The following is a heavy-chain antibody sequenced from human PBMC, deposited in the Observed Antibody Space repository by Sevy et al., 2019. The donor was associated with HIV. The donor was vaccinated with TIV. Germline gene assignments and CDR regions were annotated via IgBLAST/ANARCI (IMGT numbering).Heavy chain of an antibody. CDR2: FNWNGGTK. V-gene: IGHV3-20*04. Sequence: GGSLRLSCAVSGFTFENYGMSWVRQAPGKGWEGVTGFNWNGGTKNYVDSVKGRFTISRDNAKNSLNLQMDSLRVEDTAVYYCARNTGFAYGDNWFDPWGQGTLVTVSS. CDR3: ARNTGFAYGDNWFDP. CDR1: GFTFENYG. J-gene: IGHJ5*02. D-gene: IGHD5-12*01.